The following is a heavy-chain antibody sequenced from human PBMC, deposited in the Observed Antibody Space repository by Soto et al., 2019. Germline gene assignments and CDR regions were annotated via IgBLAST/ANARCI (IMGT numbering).Heavy chain of an antibody. CDR1: GFIFRSYA. J-gene: IGHJ4*02. CDR3: ARGGCSGGSCPADY. V-gene: IGHV3-13*04. Sequence: EVQLVESGGGLVQPGGSLRLSFAASGFIFRSYAMHWVRQASGKGLEWVSVVDTTGDTYYPGSVKGRLTISRENAKNSLYLQMNSLRAGDTAVYYCARGGCSGGSCPADYWGQGTLVTVSS. D-gene: IGHD2-15*01. CDR2: VDTTGDT.